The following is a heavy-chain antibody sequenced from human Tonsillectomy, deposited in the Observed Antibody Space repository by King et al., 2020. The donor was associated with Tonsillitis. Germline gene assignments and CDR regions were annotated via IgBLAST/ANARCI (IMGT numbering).Heavy chain of an antibody. CDR3: ARLTGGFDY. Sequence: VQLVESGGVLIQPGGSLRVSCSASGFNVSTNYMTWVRQPPGKGLEWVSVISTAGTTYYADSVRGRFTISRDNSKNTLYLQMNSRRADEPAVYHCARLTGGFDYWGQGTLVTVSA. CDR1: GFNVSTNY. J-gene: IGHJ4*02. D-gene: IGHD7-27*01. CDR2: ISTAGTT. V-gene: IGHV3-53*01.